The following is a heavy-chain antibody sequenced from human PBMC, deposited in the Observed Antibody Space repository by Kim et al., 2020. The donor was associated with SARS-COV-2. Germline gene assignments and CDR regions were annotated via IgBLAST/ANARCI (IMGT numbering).Heavy chain of an antibody. CDR3: AKGRGRQDGYGMDV. V-gene: IGHV3-23*01. Sequence: ADSVQGRFTSSRDNSKNTLYLQMNSLRAEDTAVYYCAKGRGRQDGYGMDVWGQGTTVTVSS. J-gene: IGHJ6*02. D-gene: IGHD6-25*01.